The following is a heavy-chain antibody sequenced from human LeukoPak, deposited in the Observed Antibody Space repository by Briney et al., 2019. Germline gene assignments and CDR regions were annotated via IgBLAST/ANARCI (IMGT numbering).Heavy chain of an antibody. CDR1: GGTFSSYA. V-gene: IGHV1-69*06. Sequence: ASVKVSCKASGGTFSSYAISWVRQAPGQGLEWMGGIIPIFGTANYAQKFQGRVTITADKSTSTAYMELSSLRSEDTAVYYCARASEYDFWSGYYFAGFDYWGQGTLVTVSS. CDR2: IIPIFGTA. CDR3: ARASEYDFWSGYYFAGFDY. D-gene: IGHD3-3*01. J-gene: IGHJ4*02.